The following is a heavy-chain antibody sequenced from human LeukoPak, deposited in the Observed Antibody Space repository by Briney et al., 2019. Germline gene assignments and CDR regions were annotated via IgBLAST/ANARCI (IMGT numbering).Heavy chain of an antibody. J-gene: IGHJ3*02. CDR1: GFTFSSYS. D-gene: IGHD1-1*01. CDR3: ARGGSPPEALGDVFDI. CDR2: INGDGTST. V-gene: IGHV3-74*01. Sequence: GGSLRLSCAASGFTFSSYSMNWVRQAAGKGLVRVSRINGDGTSTIYADSVKGRFTISRDNAKNTLYLQMSSLRVEDTAVYYCARGGSPPEALGDVFDIWGQGTMVTVSS.